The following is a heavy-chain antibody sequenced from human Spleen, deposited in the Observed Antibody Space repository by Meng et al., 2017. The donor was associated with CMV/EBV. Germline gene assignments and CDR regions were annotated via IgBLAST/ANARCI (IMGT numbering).Heavy chain of an antibody. CDR1: GFTFDDYA. CDR2: ISWNSGTI. D-gene: IGHD2-2*01. CDR3: AKDMQYQLGDAFDI. Sequence: GGSLRLSCAASGFTFDDYAMHWVRQTPGKGLEWVSGISWNSGTIGYADSVKGRFTISRDKAKNSLFLQMNSLRAEDTALYYCAKDMQYQLGDAFDIWGQGTMVTVSS. J-gene: IGHJ3*02. V-gene: IGHV3-9*01.